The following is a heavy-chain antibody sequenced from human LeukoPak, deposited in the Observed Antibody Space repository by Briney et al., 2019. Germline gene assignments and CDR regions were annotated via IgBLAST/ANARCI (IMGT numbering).Heavy chain of an antibody. D-gene: IGHD3-3*01. V-gene: IGHV3-30*04. J-gene: IGHJ4*02. CDR2: ISFDVYTK. CDR1: GFTFSAST. Sequence: PGGSLRLSCVASGFTFSASTMHWLRQTPGKGLEWVAVISFDVYTKYYADSVKGRFTISRDNSKNTLYLQMNSLRPDDTAVYYCARDRLPSHQDDFDYWGQGTPVTASS. CDR3: ARDRLPSHQDDFDY.